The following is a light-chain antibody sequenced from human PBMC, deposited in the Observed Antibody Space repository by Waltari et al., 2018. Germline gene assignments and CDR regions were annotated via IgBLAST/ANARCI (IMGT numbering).Light chain of an antibody. CDR1: RNVGSS. J-gene: IGKJ2*01. Sequence: EVVLTQSPGALSVSPGESATMSCRASRNVGSSLAWYQQTPGQAPRLLVYDAKNRATDVPARFSGSGYGTKFTLTISSLQSEDFGVYYCHQYNYWPPAYTFGQGTKLEIK. CDR2: DAK. CDR3: HQYNYWPPAYT. V-gene: IGKV3-15*01.